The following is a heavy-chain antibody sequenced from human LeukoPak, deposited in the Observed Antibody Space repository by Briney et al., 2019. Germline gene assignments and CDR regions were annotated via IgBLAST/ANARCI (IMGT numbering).Heavy chain of an antibody. CDR1: GGSISSSSYY. J-gene: IGHJ4*02. V-gene: IGHV4-39*01. D-gene: IGHD6-13*01. CDR3: ARQPYSSSWYRTDYFDY. Sequence: SETLSLTCTVSGGSISSSSYYWGWIRQPPGKGPEWIGSIYYSGSTYYNPSLKSRVTISVDTSKNQFSLKLSSVTAADTAVYYCARQPYSSSWYRTDYFDYWGQGTLVTVSS. CDR2: IYYSGST.